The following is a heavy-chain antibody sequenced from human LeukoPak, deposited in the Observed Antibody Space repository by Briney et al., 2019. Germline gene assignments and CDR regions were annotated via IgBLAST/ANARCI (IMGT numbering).Heavy chain of an antibody. J-gene: IGHJ3*02. D-gene: IGHD3-10*01. Sequence: GRSLRLSCAASGFTFSSYAMHWVRQAPGKGLEWVAVISYDGSNKYYADSVKGRFTISRDSSKNTLYLQMNSLRAEDTAVYYCARDEYYYGSGSYYGYDAFDIWGQGTMVTVSS. V-gene: IGHV3-30*04. CDR3: ARDEYYYGSGSYYGYDAFDI. CDR1: GFTFSSYA. CDR2: ISYDGSNK.